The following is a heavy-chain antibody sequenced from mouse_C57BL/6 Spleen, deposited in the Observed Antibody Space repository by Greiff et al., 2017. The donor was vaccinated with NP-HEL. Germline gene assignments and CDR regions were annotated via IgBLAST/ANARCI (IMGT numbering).Heavy chain of an antibody. J-gene: IGHJ2*01. D-gene: IGHD2-1*01. CDR3: TRGYGNYPLDY. CDR1: GFNIKDDY. CDR2: IDPENGDT. V-gene: IGHV14-4*01. Sequence: EVQLQESGAELVRPGASVKLSCTASGFNIKDDYMHWVKQRPEQGLEWIGWIDPENGDTEYASKFQGKATITADTSSNTAYLQLSSLTSEDTAVYYCTRGYGNYPLDYWGQGTTLTVSS.